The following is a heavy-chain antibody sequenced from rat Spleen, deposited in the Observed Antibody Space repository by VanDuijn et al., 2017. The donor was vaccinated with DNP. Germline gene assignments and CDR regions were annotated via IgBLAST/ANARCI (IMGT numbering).Heavy chain of an antibody. D-gene: IGHD1-1*01. CDR1: RYSIRSSYR. J-gene: IGHJ2*01. Sequence: EVQLQESGPGLVKPSQPLSLTCSVARYSIRSSYRWNWIRRFPGNEMEWMGYINSEGSTNYNPSLKSRISITRDTSKNQFFLQVNSVTTEDTATYYCARGGITTAFDYWGQGVMVTVSS. V-gene: IGHV3-3*01. CDR3: ARGGITTAFDY. CDR2: INSEGST.